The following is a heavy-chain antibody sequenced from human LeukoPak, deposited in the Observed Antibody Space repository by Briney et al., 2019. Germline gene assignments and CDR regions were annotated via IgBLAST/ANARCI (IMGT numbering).Heavy chain of an antibody. Sequence: PSETLSLTCTVSGDSIGSYFWSWIRQPPGKGLEWIGYNSGSTNYNPSLKSRVTILLDTSKNQFSLRLSSVTAADTAVYYCARGTYSSRSWFDPWGLGTLVTVSS. D-gene: IGHD6-13*01. CDR1: GDSIGSYF. CDR3: ARGTYSSRSWFDP. CDR2: NSGST. J-gene: IGHJ5*02. V-gene: IGHV4-59*01.